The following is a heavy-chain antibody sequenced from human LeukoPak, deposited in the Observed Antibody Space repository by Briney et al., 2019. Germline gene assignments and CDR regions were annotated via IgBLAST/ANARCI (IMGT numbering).Heavy chain of an antibody. Sequence: PSETLSLTCSVSGDSISSDYWSWIRQPPGKGLEWIGYIYRIGNTDYNPPLKSRVTISLDTSKNQLSLNLTSVTAADTAVYYCAGRGQRYFRDWGQGTLVTVPS. CDR3: AGRGQRYFRD. CDR2: IYRIGNT. CDR1: GDSISSDY. J-gene: IGHJ1*01. V-gene: IGHV4-4*08.